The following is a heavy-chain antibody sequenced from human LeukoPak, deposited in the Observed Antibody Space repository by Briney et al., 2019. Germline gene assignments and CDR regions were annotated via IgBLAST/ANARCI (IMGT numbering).Heavy chain of an antibody. CDR1: GYTFTSYY. Sequence: ASVKVSCTASGYTFTSYYMHWVRQAPGQGLEWMGIINPSGGSTSYAQKFQGRVTMTRDTSTSTVYMELSSLRSEDTAVYYCARDQSLVAGTAVVGYYYYGMDVWGQGTTVTVSS. D-gene: IGHD6-19*01. CDR3: ARDQSLVAGTAVVGYYYYGMDV. V-gene: IGHV1-46*01. CDR2: INPSGGST. J-gene: IGHJ6*02.